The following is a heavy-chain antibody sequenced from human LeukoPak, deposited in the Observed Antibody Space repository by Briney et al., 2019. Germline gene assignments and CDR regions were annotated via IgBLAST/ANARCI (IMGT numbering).Heavy chain of an antibody. CDR1: GYTFTSYA. CDR3: ARDGTENSYGYDY. D-gene: IGHD5-18*01. V-gene: IGHV1-3*01. Sequence: ASVKVSCKASGYTFTSYAMHWVRQAPGQRLEWMGWINAGNGNTKYSQEFQGRVTITRDTSASTAYMELSSLRSEDTAVYYCARDGTENSYGYDYWGQGTLVTVSS. J-gene: IGHJ4*02. CDR2: INAGNGNT.